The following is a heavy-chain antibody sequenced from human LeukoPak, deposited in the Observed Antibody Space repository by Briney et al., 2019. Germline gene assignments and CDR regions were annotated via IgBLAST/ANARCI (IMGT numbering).Heavy chain of an antibody. V-gene: IGHV1-18*01. CDR3: ASQRRLGYCSSTSCYYSNWFYP. J-gene: IGHJ5*02. CDR1: GYTFTSYG. CDR2: SSAYNGNT. Sequence: GASVKVSCKASGYTFTSYGISWVRQAPGQGLEWRGWSSAYNGNTNYAQKLQGRVTMTTDTSTSTAYMELRSLRSDDTAVYYCASQRRLGYCSSTSCYYSNWFYPWGQGTLVTVSS. D-gene: IGHD2-2*01.